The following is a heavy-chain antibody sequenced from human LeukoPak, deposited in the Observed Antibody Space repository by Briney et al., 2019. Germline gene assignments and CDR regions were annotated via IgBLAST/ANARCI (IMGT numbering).Heavy chain of an antibody. Sequence: PGGSLRLSCAVSGFTFSNYAMACVGQAPGKGLEWVSAIYGSGGTTFYADSVKGRVTISRVQSTNTVYLQMNSLRAYDAPVYYCAKAHCSSTSCSRADNWGQGTLVTVSS. CDR1: GFTFSNYA. V-gene: IGHV3-23*01. CDR2: IYGSGGTT. J-gene: IGHJ4*02. D-gene: IGHD2-2*01. CDR3: AKAHCSSTSCSRADN.